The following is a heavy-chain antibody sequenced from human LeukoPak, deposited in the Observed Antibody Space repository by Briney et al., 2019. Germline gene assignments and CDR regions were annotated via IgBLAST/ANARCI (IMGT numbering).Heavy chain of an antibody. CDR1: GGSLSGYY. J-gene: IGHJ4*02. CDR3: ARGLEGYSSSSPSDD. Sequence: SETLSLTCAVYGGSLSGYYWSWIRQPPGKGLEWIGEINYGGSTNYNPSLKSRVTISVDTSKNQFSLKLSSVTAADTAVYYCARGLEGYSSSSPSDDWGQGTLVTVSS. D-gene: IGHD6-6*01. CDR2: INYGGST. V-gene: IGHV4-34*01.